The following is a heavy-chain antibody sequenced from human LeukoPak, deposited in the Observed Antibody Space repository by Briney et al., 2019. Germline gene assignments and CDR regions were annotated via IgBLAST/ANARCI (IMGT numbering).Heavy chain of an antibody. J-gene: IGHJ4*02. CDR1: GFTFSSYA. CDR2: ISGSGGST. D-gene: IGHD6-13*01. CDR3: AKDREGYSSSWYQI. V-gene: IGHV3-23*01. Sequence: EGSLRLSCAASGFTFSSYAMSWVRQAPGKGLEWVSAISGSGGSTYYADSVKGRFTISRDNSKNTLYLQMNSLRAEDTAVYYCAKDREGYSSSWYQIWGQGTLVTVSS.